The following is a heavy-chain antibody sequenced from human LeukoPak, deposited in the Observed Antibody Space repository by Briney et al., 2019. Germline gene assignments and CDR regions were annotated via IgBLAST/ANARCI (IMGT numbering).Heavy chain of an antibody. Sequence: GGSLRLSCAASGFTFSRYGMHWVRQASGKGLEWVAVIWFDGSNTYYADSVKGRFTISRDTSKNTLYLQMNSLRAEDTAKYYCARSTVTTHGYFDYWGQGNLVTVSS. CDR3: ARSTVTTHGYFDY. CDR2: IWFDGSNT. D-gene: IGHD4-17*01. CDR1: GFTFSRYG. V-gene: IGHV3-33*01. J-gene: IGHJ4*02.